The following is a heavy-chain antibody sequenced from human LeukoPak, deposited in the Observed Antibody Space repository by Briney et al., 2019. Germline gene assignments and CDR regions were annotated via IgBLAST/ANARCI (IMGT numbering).Heavy chain of an antibody. D-gene: IGHD6-13*01. Sequence: SETLSLTCAVYGGSFSGYYWSWIRQPPGKGLEWIGEINHSGSTNYNPSLKSRVTISVDTSKNQFSLKLSSVTAADTAVYYCARDRLSSSWSKPGDYWGQGTLVTVSS. CDR3: ARDRLSSSWSKPGDY. CDR2: INHSGST. V-gene: IGHV4-34*01. J-gene: IGHJ4*02. CDR1: GGSFSGYY.